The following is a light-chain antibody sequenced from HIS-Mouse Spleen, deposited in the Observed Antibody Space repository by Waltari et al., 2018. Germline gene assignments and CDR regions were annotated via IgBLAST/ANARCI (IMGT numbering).Light chain of an antibody. V-gene: IGLV2-14*03. CDR1: SSDVGGYNY. J-gene: IGLJ2*01. CDR3: SSYTSSSTLVV. CDR2: DVR. Sequence: QSALTQPASVSGSPGQSITISCTGTSSDVGGYNYVSWYHQHPGKAPKPGVYDVRNRPSGVPYRFSGSKSGNTASLTISGLQAEDEADYYCSSYTSSSTLVVFGGGTKLTVL.